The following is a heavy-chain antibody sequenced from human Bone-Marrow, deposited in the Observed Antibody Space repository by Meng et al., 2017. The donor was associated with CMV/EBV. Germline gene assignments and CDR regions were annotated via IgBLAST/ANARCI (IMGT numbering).Heavy chain of an antibody. CDR1: GGSFSGYY. CDR3: ARENRPYWYFDL. J-gene: IGHJ2*01. D-gene: IGHD1-14*01. Sequence: GSLRLSCAVYGGSFSGYYWSWIRQPPGKGLEWIGYIYYSGSTNYNPSLKSRVTISVDTSKNQFSLKLSSVTAADTAVYYCARENRPYWYFDLWGRGTLVTVSS. V-gene: IGHV4-59*01. CDR2: IYYSGST.